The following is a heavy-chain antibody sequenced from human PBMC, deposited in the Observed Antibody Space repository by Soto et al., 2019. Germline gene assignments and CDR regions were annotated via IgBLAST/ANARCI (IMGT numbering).Heavy chain of an antibody. Sequence: GGSLRLSCAASGFTFSRYAMTWVRQAPGKGLEWVSGISGSGGSTDYAESVKGRFTISRDNSKNTLYLQMNSLRAEDTAVYYCAKGMGYCTTRSCSPEDYYYSMDVWGEGTTVTVSS. V-gene: IGHV3-23*01. CDR3: AKGMGYCTTRSCSPEDYYYSMDV. J-gene: IGHJ6*04. CDR1: GFTFSRYA. CDR2: ISGSGGST. D-gene: IGHD2-15*01.